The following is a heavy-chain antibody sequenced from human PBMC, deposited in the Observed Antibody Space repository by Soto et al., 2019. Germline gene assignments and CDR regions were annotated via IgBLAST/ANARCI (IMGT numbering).Heavy chain of an antibody. CDR3: ARGIRYFDWLEASNWFDP. V-gene: IGHV4-59*01. J-gene: IGHJ5*02. D-gene: IGHD3-9*01. CDR1: GGSISSYY. Sequence: SETLSLTCTVSGGSISSYYWCWIRQPPGKGLEWIGYIYYSGSTNYNPSLKSRVTISVDTSKNQFSLKLSSVTAADTAVYYCARGIRYFDWLEASNWFDPWGQGTLVTVSS. CDR2: IYYSGST.